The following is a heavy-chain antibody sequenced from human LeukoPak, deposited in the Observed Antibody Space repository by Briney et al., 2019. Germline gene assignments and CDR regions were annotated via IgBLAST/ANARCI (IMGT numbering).Heavy chain of an antibody. CDR3: ASHVLLWFGELLYFDY. D-gene: IGHD3-10*01. J-gene: IGHJ4*02. V-gene: IGHV4-39*01. CDR1: GGSISSSSYY. CDR2: IYYSGST. Sequence: SETLSLTCTVSGGSISSSSYYWGWIRQPPGKGLEWIGNIYYSGSTYYNPSLKSRVTISVDTSKNQFSLKLSSVTAADTAVYYCASHVLLWFGELLYFDYWGQGTLVTVSS.